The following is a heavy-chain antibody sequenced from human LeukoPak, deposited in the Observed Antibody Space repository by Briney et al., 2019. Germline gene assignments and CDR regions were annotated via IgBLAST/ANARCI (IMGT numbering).Heavy chain of an antibody. CDR1: GFTFSSYT. CDR3: TTDTFYMKGLDP. D-gene: IGHD2/OR15-2a*01. V-gene: IGHV3-21*03. CDR2: ISSSSSYI. Sequence: GGSLRLSCAGSGFTFSSYTMVWVRQAPGKGLEWVSSISSSSSYIYYADSVKGRFTISRDNAKNSLFLQMNSLKTEDTARYYCTTDTFYMKGLDPWGQGTLVIVSS. J-gene: IGHJ5*02.